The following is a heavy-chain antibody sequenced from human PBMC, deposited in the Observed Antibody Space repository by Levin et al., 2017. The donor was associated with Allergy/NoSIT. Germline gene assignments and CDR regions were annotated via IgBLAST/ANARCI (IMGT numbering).Heavy chain of an antibody. V-gene: IGHV3-66*01. CDR1: GFTFSDYY. J-gene: IGHJ4*02. Sequence: GESLKISCAASGFTFSDYYMSWVRQGPGKGLEWVSVIYSGGNTYYADSVKRRFTISRDNSKNTVYLQMNSLRAEDTAVYYCGAGPFDYWGQGTLVTVSS. CDR3: GAGPFDY. CDR2: IYSGGNT.